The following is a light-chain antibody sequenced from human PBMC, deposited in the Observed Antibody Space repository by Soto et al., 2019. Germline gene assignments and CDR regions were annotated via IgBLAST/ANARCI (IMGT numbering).Light chain of an antibody. V-gene: IGLV1-47*01. Sequence: QSVLTQPPSAYGTPGQRVTISCSGSSSNIGSNYVYWYQQLPGTAPKLLIYRNNQRPSGVPDRFSGSKSGTSASLAISGLRSEDEADYYCAAWDDSLSGLYVFGTGTKLTVL. CDR3: AAWDDSLSGLYV. CDR1: SSNIGSNY. CDR2: RNN. J-gene: IGLJ1*01.